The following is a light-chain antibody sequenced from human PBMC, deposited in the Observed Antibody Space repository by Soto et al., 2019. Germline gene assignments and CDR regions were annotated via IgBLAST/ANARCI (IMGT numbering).Light chain of an antibody. V-gene: IGKV3-15*01. CDR3: QQYNNWPWT. Sequence: EIVMKQSPATLSVAPGERASLFCRASQSVATNLAWYPQKPGQPPRLLIYGASTRATGIPARFSGSGSGTEFTLTISSLQSVDFAAYSCQQYNNWPWTFGQGSKVDI. CDR1: QSVATN. J-gene: IGKJ1*01. CDR2: GAS.